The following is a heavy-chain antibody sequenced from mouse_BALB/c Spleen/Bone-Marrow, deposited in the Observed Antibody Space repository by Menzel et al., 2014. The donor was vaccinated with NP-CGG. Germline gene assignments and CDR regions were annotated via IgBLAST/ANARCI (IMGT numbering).Heavy chain of an antibody. CDR2: IYPGDGST. J-gene: IGHJ3*01. Sequence: QVQLKQSGPELVKPGVSVKMSCKASGYTFTSYYIHWVKQRPGQGLEWIGWIYPGDGSTKYNEKFKGKTTLTADKSSSTVYMLLSSLTSEDSAIYFCARDDYGYWGQGTLVTVSA. D-gene: IGHD2-4*01. CDR1: GYTFTSYY. CDR3: ARDDYGY. V-gene: IGHV1S56*01.